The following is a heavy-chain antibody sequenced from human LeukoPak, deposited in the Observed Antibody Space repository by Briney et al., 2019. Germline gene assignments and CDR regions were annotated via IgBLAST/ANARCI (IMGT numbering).Heavy chain of an antibody. CDR2: IYTSGST. CDR1: GGSISSYY. V-gene: IGHV4-4*07. J-gene: IGHJ6*03. CDR3: ARRGGVSQKQRYYGSGRTNFYYYYMDV. D-gene: IGHD3-10*01. Sequence: PSETLSLTCTVSGGSISSYYWSWIRQTAGKGLEWIGRIYTSGSTNYNPSLKSRVTMSVDTSKNQFSLKLSSVTAADTAVYYCARRGGVSQKQRYYGSGRTNFYYYYMDVWGKGTTVTISS.